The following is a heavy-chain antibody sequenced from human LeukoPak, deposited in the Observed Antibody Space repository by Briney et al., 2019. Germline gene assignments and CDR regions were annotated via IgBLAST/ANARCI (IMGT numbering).Heavy chain of an antibody. CDR2: IRYDGSNK. V-gene: IGHV3-30*02. CDR1: GFTFSSYG. D-gene: IGHD3-22*01. J-gene: IGHJ3*02. CDR3: AKDLGDSSGYYYVGENDAFDI. Sequence: GGSRRLSCAASGFTFSSYGMHWVRQAPGKGLEWVAFIRYDGSNKYYADPVKGRFTISGDNSKNTLYLQMNSLRAEDTAVYYCAKDLGDSSGYYYVGENDAFDIWGQGTMVTVSS.